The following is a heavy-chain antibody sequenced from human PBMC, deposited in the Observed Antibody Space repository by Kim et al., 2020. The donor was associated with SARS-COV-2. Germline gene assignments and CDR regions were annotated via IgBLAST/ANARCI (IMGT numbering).Heavy chain of an antibody. V-gene: IGHV5-51*01. CDR3: ARQLPRSPSYVWGSYRLVWFDP. D-gene: IGHD3-16*02. J-gene: IGHJ5*02. CDR2: IYPGDSDT. CDR1: GYSFTSYW. Sequence: GESLKISCKGSGYSFTSYWIGWVRQMPGKGLEWMGIIYPGDSDTRYSPSFQGQVTISADKSISTAYLQWSSLKASDTAMYYCARQLPRSPSYVWGSYRLVWFDPWGQGTLVTVSS.